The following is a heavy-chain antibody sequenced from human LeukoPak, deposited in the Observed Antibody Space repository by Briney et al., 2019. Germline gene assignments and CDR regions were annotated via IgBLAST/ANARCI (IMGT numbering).Heavy chain of an antibody. J-gene: IGHJ5*02. D-gene: IGHD2-15*01. CDR3: ARGYCSGGTCYLVENWLDP. CDR1: GYTFTGYY. V-gene: IGHV1-2*06. Sequence: ASVKVSCKASGYTFTGYYMHWVRQAPGQGLEWMGRINPNSGGTNYAQNFQGRVTMTRDTSINTAYMELSRLRSDDTAVYYCARGYCSGGTCYLVENWLDPWGQGTLVTVSS. CDR2: INPNSGGT.